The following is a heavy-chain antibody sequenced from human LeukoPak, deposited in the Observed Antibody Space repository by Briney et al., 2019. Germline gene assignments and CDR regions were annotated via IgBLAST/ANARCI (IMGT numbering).Heavy chain of an antibody. D-gene: IGHD6-13*01. Sequence: GGSLRLSCAASGFTFNIYAVHWVRQAPGKGLEWVALISYDGANKYYADSVKGRFTISRDNSKNTLYLQINSLRAEDTAVYYCATDYSSSWYQYFQHWGQGTLVTVSS. J-gene: IGHJ1*01. CDR2: ISYDGANK. CDR1: GFTFNIYA. V-gene: IGHV3-30-3*01. CDR3: ATDYSSSWYQYFQH.